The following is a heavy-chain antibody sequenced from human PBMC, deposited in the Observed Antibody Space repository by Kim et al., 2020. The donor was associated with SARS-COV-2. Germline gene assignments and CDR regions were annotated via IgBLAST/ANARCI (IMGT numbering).Heavy chain of an antibody. CDR1: GFTFSIYT. Sequence: GGSLRLSCAASGFTFSIYTMTWVRQAPGKGLEWVSGISGGGDKTYYADSVKGRFTISRHNSKNTLYLEMNSLRAEDTAIYYCAKDIEADRWKGAHDYWGQGTLVIVSS. CDR3: AKDIEADRWKGAHDY. J-gene: IGHJ4*02. V-gene: IGHV3-23*01. D-gene: IGHD6-13*01. CDR2: ISGGGDKT.